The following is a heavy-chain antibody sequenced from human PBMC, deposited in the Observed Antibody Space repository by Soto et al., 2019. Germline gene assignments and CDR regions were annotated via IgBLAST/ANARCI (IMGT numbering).Heavy chain of an antibody. CDR3: ARRRYSDIVATTYNWFDP. J-gene: IGHJ5*02. Sequence: PGGSLRLSCAASGFTFSSYAMSWVRLAPAKGLGWVSSISSSSSYIYYADSVKGRFTISRDNAKNSLYLQMNSLRAEDTAVYYCARRRYSDIVATTYNWFDPWGQGTLVTVSS. D-gene: IGHD5-12*01. CDR2: ISSSSSYI. CDR1: GFTFSSYA. V-gene: IGHV3-21*01.